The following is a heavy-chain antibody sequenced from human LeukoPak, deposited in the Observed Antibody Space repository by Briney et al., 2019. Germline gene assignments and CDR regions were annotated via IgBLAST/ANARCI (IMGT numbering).Heavy chain of an antibody. CDR1: GFSFGTYT. CDR2: ITSGSITI. Sequence: GGSLRLSCAASGFSFGTYTMSWVRQAPGKGLEWLSYITSGSITIDYADSVKGRFTVSRDNPKNSLYLQMNSLRDEDTAVYYCARDERVVGATLDYWGQGTLVTVSS. V-gene: IGHV3-48*02. J-gene: IGHJ4*02. CDR3: ARDERVVGATLDY. D-gene: IGHD1-26*01.